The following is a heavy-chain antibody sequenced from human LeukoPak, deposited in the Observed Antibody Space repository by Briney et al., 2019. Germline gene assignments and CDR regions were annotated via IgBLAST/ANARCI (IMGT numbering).Heavy chain of an antibody. CDR2: ISWNSGSI. V-gene: IGHV3-9*01. CDR1: GFTFDDYA. J-gene: IGHJ4*02. CDR3: AKADYYDFWSGYKYYFDY. D-gene: IGHD3-3*01. Sequence: GGSLRLSCAASGFTFDDYAMHWVRQAPGKGLEWVSGISWNSGSIGYADSVKGRFTISRDNSKNTLYLQMNSLRAEDTAVYYCAKADYYDFWSGYKYYFDYWGQGTLVTVSS.